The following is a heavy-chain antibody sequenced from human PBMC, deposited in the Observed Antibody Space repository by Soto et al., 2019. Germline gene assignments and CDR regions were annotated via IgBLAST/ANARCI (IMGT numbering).Heavy chain of an antibody. CDR1: GGSISSYY. CDR3: ARYSGTYYVY. D-gene: IGHD1-26*01. V-gene: IGHV4-59*01. CDR2: ISYSGST. J-gene: IGHJ4*02. Sequence: SETLSLTCTVSGGSISSYYWSWIRQPPGKGLEWIGFISYSGSTSYNPSLKSRATISVDTSKNQFSLKLTSVSAADTAVYYCARYSGTYYVYWGQGTLVTVSS.